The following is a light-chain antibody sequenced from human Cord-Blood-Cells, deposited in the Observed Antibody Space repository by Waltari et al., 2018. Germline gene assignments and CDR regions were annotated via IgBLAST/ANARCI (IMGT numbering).Light chain of an antibody. CDR3: SSYTSSSTLM. CDR2: DVS. J-gene: IGLJ3*02. V-gene: IGLV2-14*01. Sequence: SALTQPASVSGSPGQSITISCTGTSSDVGGYNYVSWYQQHPGKAPKLMIYDVSKRPSGVSNRFSGSKSGNTASLTISGLQAEDEADYYCSSYTSSSTLMFGGGTKLTVL. CDR1: SSDVGGYNY.